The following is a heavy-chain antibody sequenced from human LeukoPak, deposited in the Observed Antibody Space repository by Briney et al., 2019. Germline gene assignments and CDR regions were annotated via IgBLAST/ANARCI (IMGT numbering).Heavy chain of an antibody. V-gene: IGHV4-59*08. Sequence: PSETLSLTCTVSGGSISSYYWSWIRQPPGKGLEWIGYIYYSGSTNYNPSLKSRVTISVDTSKNQFSLKLSSVTAADTAVYYCARRMGIQNAFDIWGQGTMVTVSS. D-gene: IGHD6-13*01. CDR2: IYYSGST. CDR3: ARRMGIQNAFDI. CDR1: GGSISSYY. J-gene: IGHJ3*02.